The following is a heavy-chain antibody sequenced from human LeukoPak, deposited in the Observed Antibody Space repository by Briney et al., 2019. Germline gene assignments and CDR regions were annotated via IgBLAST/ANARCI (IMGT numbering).Heavy chain of an antibody. CDR2: IYQSGRT. V-gene: IGHV4-4*02. J-gene: IGHJ6*04. Sequence: KSSGTLSLTCALSGGSISRSNWWSWVRQPPGKGLEWGGEIYQSGRTNYNPSLKSRHTLSVDKSKNPFSLKLSSVTAADTAVYYCASRIVATSGLYYYGMDVWGKGTTVTVSS. CDR3: ASRIVATSGLYYYGMDV. CDR1: GGSISRSNW. D-gene: IGHD5-12*01.